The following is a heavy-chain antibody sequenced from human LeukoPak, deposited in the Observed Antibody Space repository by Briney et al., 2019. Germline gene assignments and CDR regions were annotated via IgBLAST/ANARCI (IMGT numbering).Heavy chain of an antibody. V-gene: IGHV4-59*01. Sequence: PSETLSLTCTVSGGSISSYYWSWIRQPPGKGLEWIGNIFYTGSTKYNPSLKSRVTISVDTSKNQFSLKLSSVTAADTAVYYCALTASGNAFDIWGQGTMVTVSS. CDR3: ALTASGNAFDI. CDR2: IFYTGST. CDR1: GGSISSYY. D-gene: IGHD6-25*01. J-gene: IGHJ3*02.